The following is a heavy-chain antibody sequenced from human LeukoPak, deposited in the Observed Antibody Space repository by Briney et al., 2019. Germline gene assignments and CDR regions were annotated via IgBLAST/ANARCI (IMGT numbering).Heavy chain of an antibody. Sequence: EGSLRLSCAASGFTFSSYWMNWARQAPGKGLEWVASINHNGNVNYYVDSVKGRFTISRDNAKNSLYLQMSNLRAEDTAVYFCARGGGLDVWGQGATVTVSS. V-gene: IGHV3-7*03. J-gene: IGHJ6*02. CDR1: GFTFSSYW. CDR2: INHNGNVN. CDR3: ARGGGLDV. D-gene: IGHD3-16*01.